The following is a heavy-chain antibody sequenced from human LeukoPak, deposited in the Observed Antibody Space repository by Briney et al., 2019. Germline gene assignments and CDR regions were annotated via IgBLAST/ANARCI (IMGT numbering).Heavy chain of an antibody. V-gene: IGHV3-7*01. CDR2: INHNGTEK. Sequence: GGSLRLSRAASGFTFNTFWMTWVRQAPGKGLEWVANINHNGTEKYYMDSVGGRFTISRDNAKNSLSLEMKSLRLDDTAVYYCARDGGDLWPLDEWGRGTLVTVSS. CDR3: ARDGGDLWPLDE. D-gene: IGHD3-16*01. J-gene: IGHJ4*02. CDR1: GFTFNTFW.